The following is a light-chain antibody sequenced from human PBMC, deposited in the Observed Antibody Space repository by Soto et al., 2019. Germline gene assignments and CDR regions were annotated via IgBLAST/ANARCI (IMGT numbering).Light chain of an antibody. V-gene: IGLV2-14*03. CDR2: DVA. J-gene: IGLJ1*01. CDR1: SSDVGGYDF. Sequence: QSALTQPASVSGSPGQSITISCTGTSSDVGGYDFVSWYQQHPGKVPKLILYDVANRPSGVSDRFSGSKSGNTASLTISELQAEDDADYYCCSFTTAATFVFGPGTKLTVI. CDR3: CSFTTAATFV.